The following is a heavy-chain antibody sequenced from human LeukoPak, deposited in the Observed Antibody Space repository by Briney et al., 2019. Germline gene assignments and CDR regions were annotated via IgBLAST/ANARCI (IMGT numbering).Heavy chain of an antibody. D-gene: IGHD6-19*01. CDR3: ARVRAVAGPLDY. CDR2: ISSSGSTI. J-gene: IGHJ4*02. CDR1: GFTFSSYE. V-gene: IGHV3-48*03. Sequence: QPGGSLRLSCAASGFTFSSYEMNWVRQAPGKGLEWVSYISSSGSTIYYADSVKGRFTISRDNAKNSLYLQMNSLRAVDTAVYYCARVRAVAGPLDYWGQGTLVTVSS.